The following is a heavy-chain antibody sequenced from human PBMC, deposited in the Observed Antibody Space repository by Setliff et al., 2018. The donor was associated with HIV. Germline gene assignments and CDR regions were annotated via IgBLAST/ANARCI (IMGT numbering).Heavy chain of an antibody. Sequence: ASETLSLTCTVSGVSISSYYWSWIRQSPGRGLEWIGYIYYSGITNYNPSLKTRVTLSVDTSKNLLSLKLRSVTAADTAVYYCVRAGYCSSASCYFSGWFDPWGQGTLVTVSS. CDR2: IYYSGIT. V-gene: IGHV4-59*08. CDR3: VRAGYCSSASCYFSGWFDP. CDR1: GVSISSYY. D-gene: IGHD2-2*01. J-gene: IGHJ5*02.